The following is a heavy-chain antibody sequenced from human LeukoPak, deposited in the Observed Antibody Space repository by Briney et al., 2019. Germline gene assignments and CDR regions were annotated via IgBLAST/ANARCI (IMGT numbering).Heavy chain of an antibody. Sequence: ASVKVSCKASGYAFINYYMHGVRQAPGQGLEWMGIINSSGGTTSYAQNFQGRVTMTRDTSTSTVYMELSSLRSEDPAVYYCARQIGPRQLHLWGSAFDYWGQGTLVTVSS. V-gene: IGHV1-46*01. CDR2: INSSGGTT. D-gene: IGHD5-18*01. CDR3: ARQIGPRQLHLWGSAFDY. J-gene: IGHJ4*02. CDR1: GYAFINYY.